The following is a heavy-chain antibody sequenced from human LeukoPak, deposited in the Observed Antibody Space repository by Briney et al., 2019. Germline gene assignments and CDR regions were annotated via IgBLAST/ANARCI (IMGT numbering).Heavy chain of an antibody. V-gene: IGHV3-30*18. D-gene: IGHD3-3*01. J-gene: IGHJ3*02. CDR3: ANDFWSGSGADAFDI. Sequence: GGSLRLSCAVSGFTFTSYAIHWVRQAPGKGLEWVAVTSHDGSYKYYADSVKGRFTISRDNSKNTLYLQMNSLSAEDTAVYYCANDFWSGSGADAFDIWGQGKMVTVSS. CDR1: GFTFTSYA. CDR2: TSHDGSYK.